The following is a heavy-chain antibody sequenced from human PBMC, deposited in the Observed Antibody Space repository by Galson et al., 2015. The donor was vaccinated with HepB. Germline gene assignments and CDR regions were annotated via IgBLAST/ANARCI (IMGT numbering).Heavy chain of an antibody. CDR1: GFTFSSYD. CDR3: ARDAPVDSSGYYDWPVDY. J-gene: IGHJ4*02. Sequence: SLRLSCAASGFTFSSYDMHWVRQATGKGLEWVSAIGTAGDTYYADSVKGRFTISRDNSKNTLYLQMNSLRAEDTAVYYCARDAPVDSSGYYDWPVDYWGQGTLVTVSS. V-gene: IGHV3-13*04. D-gene: IGHD3-22*01. CDR2: IGTAGDT.